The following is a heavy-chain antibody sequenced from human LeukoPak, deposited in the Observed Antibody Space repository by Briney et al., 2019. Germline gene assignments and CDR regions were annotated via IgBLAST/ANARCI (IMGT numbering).Heavy chain of an antibody. Sequence: AGVSLRLACAPSGVAFNNYAMTCVRQSPGEGLGWLSNIKDNGCQRQYTDSGEGRFTIPRDNSKNTRFWQMAYVRAPYTSAYYCAKTQWQVGATDYFDYWGQGILVTVSS. D-gene: IGHD1-26*01. CDR3: AKTQWQVGATDYFDY. J-gene: IGHJ4*02. V-gene: IGHV3-23*01. CDR2: IKDNGCQR. CDR1: GVAFNNYA.